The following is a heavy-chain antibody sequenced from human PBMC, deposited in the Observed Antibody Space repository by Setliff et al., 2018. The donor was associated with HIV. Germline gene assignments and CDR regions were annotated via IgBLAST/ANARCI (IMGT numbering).Heavy chain of an antibody. J-gene: IGHJ4*02. Sequence: SETLSLTCTVSGGSISSGSYYWSWIRQPAGKGLEWIGHIYSSGSTNYNPSLKSRVTISADTSKNQFSLNLSSVTAADTAVYFCARVYYGDLEYWGQGTLVTVPQ. CDR2: IYSSGST. CDR1: GGSISSGSYY. V-gene: IGHV4-61*09. D-gene: IGHD4-17*01. CDR3: ARVYYGDLEY.